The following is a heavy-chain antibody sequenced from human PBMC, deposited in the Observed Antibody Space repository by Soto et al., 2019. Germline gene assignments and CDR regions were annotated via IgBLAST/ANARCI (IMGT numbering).Heavy chain of an antibody. CDR2: INHSGST. J-gene: IGHJ6*02. Sequence: SETLSLTCAVYGGSFSGYYWSWIRQPPGKGLEWIGEINHSGSTNYNPSLKSRVTISVDTSKNQFSLKLSSVTAADTAVYYCARLDYYDSSGYYYYYGIDVWGQGTTVTLSS. CDR3: ARLDYYDSSGYYYYYGIDV. D-gene: IGHD3-22*01. CDR1: GGSFSGYY. V-gene: IGHV4-34*01.